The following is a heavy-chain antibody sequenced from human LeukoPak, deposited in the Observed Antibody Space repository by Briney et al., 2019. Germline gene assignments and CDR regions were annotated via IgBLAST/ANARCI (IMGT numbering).Heavy chain of an antibody. J-gene: IGHJ4*02. CDR1: GFTFSSYA. V-gene: IGHV3-23*01. CDR2: ISGSGGST. D-gene: IGHD3-3*01. Sequence: PGGSLRLSCAASGFTFSSYAMSWVRQAPGKGLEWVSAISGSGGSTYYADSVKGRFTISRDNSKNTLYLQMNSLRAEDTAVYYCAKDPKKYYDFWSGYYTANYFDYWGQGTLVTVSS. CDR3: AKDPKKYYDFWSGYYTANYFDY.